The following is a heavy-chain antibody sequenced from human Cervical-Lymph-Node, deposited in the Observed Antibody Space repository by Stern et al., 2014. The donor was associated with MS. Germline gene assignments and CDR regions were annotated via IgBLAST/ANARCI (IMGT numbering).Heavy chain of an antibody. Sequence: VQLVESGGAVVQPGRSLRLSCAASGFTFSSYGMHWVRQAPGKGLEWVTVISYDGNHKYYAASVKGRFTISRDNSKNMLHLQMNSVTPDDTAIYYCARDYEDTSMLFDHWGQGTLVTVSS. J-gene: IGHJ4*02. V-gene: IGHV3-30*03. CDR3: ARDYEDTSMLFDH. D-gene: IGHD2-8*01. CDR1: GFTFSSYG. CDR2: ISYDGNHK.